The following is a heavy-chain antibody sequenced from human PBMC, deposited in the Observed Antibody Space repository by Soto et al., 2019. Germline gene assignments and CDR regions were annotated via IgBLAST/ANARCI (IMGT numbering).Heavy chain of an antibody. V-gene: IGHV1-2*02. D-gene: IGHD6-13*01. CDR3: ASIEAAGPNWFDP. Sequence: RXSVKGSYKASGYSFTGYYVHWVRQAPGQGLEWMGWINPNSGGTNYAQKFQGRVTMTRDTSISTAYMELSRLRSDDTAVYYCASIEAAGPNWFDPWGQGTLVTVSS. J-gene: IGHJ5*02. CDR1: GYSFTGYY. CDR2: INPNSGGT.